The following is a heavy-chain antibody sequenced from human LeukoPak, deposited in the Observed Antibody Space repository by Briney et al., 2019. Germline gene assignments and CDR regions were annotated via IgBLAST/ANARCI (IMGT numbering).Heavy chain of an antibody. V-gene: IGHV4-61*02. CDR1: GGSISSGSYY. D-gene: IGHD3-10*01. Sequence: SQTLSLTCTVSGGSISSGSYYWSWIRQPAGKGLEWIGRIYTSGSTNYNPSLKSRVTISVDTSKNQFSLKLSSVTAADTAVYYCARERGKPNSELLWFGEFEPSFDYWGQGTLVTVSS. J-gene: IGHJ4*02. CDR3: ARERGKPNSELLWFGEFEPSFDY. CDR2: IYTSGST.